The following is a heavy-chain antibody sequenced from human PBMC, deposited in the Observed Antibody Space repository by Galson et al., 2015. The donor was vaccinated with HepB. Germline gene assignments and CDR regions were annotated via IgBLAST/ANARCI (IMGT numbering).Heavy chain of an antibody. CDR3: TRLRYGYEDFDY. D-gene: IGHD5-12*01. Sequence: LRLSCAASGFTFSGSAMHWVRQASGKGLEWVGRIRSKANSYATAYAASVKGRFTISRDDSKNTAYLQMNSLKTEDTAVYYCTRLRYGYEDFDYWGQGTLVTVSS. CDR2: IRSKANSYAT. CDR1: GFTFSGSA. V-gene: IGHV3-73*01. J-gene: IGHJ4*02.